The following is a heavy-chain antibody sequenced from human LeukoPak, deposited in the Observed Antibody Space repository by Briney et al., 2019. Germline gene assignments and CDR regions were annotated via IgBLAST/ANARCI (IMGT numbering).Heavy chain of an antibody. V-gene: IGHV1-8*01. CDR1: GYTFTSYD. CDR2: MNPNSGNT. CDR3: ARGSSFYGDYDTILINWFDP. D-gene: IGHD4-17*01. Sequence: ASVKVSCKASGYTFTSYDINWVRQATGQGLEWMGWMNPNSGNTGYAQKFQGRVTMTRNTSISTAYMELSSLRSEDTAVYYCARGSSFYGDYDTILINWFDPWGQGTLVTVSS. J-gene: IGHJ5*02.